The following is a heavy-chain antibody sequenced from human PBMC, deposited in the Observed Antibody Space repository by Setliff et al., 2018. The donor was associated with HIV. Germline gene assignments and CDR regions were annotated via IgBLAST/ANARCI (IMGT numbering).Heavy chain of an antibody. CDR2: IYHSGST. J-gene: IGHJ4*02. D-gene: IGHD3-10*01. Sequence: SETLSLTCAVPGGSISSGGYSWSWIRQPPGKGLEWIGYIYHSGSTYYNPSLKSRVTISVDRSKNQFSLKLSSVTAADTAVYYCARVKSIGDYYGSEYYFDYWGQGTLVTVSS. CDR1: GGSISSGGYS. V-gene: IGHV4-30-2*01. CDR3: ARVKSIGDYYGSEYYFDY.